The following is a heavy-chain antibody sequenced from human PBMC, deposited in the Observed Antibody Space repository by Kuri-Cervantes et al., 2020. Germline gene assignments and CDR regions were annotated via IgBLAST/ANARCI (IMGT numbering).Heavy chain of an antibody. J-gene: IGHJ4*02. V-gene: IGHV3-30-3*01. CDR1: GFTFSSYA. D-gene: IGHD3-3*01. CDR3: ARDDDFWSAGMYYFDY. Sequence: GESLKISCAASGFTFSSYAMHWVRQAPGKGLEWVAVISYDGSNKYYADSVKGRFTISRDNAKNSLYLQMNSLRAEDTAVYYCARDDDFWSAGMYYFDYWGQGTLVTVSS. CDR2: ISYDGSNK.